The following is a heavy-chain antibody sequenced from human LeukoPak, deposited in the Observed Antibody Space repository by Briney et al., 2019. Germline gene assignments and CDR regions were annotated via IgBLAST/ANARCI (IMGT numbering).Heavy chain of an antibody. J-gene: IGHJ6*02. CDR3: AILNQMTTVTTEYYYGMDV. D-gene: IGHD4-17*01. V-gene: IGHV4-39*01. CDR1: GGXISGSSYY. Sequence: SETLSLTCTVSGGXISGSSYYWGWIRQPPGKGLEWMGNIYFSGSTHYNPSLKSRVSISVDTSKNQFSLKLRSVTAADTAVYYCAILNQMTTVTTEYYYGMDVWGQGTSVTVSS. CDR2: IYFSGST.